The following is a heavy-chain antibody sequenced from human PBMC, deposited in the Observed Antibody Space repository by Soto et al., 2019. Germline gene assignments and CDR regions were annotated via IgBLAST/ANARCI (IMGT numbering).Heavy chain of an antibody. CDR1: GFTLSDYY. V-gene: IGHV3-11*03. Sequence: PGGSLRLSCAASGFTLSDYYMTWIRQAPGKGLEWISYISTNSRYTKYADSVKGRFTISRDDAKNSLYLQMNSLRVEYTAVYYCARVYDILTSAWLDPWGQGTLVTVSS. CDR3: ARVYDILTSAWLDP. D-gene: IGHD3-9*01. J-gene: IGHJ5*02. CDR2: ISTNSRYT.